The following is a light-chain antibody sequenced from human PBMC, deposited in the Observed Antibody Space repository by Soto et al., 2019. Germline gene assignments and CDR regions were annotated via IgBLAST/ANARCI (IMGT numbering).Light chain of an antibody. Sequence: QSALTQPASVSGSPGQSITISCTGTSSDVGTYNYVSWYQQHPGKAPKLMIYEVTYRPSGVSNRFSGSKSGNTASLTISGLQAEDEADYYCSSYTSSSTYVFGTGTKLTVL. V-gene: IGLV2-14*01. CDR1: SSDVGTYNY. CDR3: SSYTSSSTYV. J-gene: IGLJ1*01. CDR2: EVT.